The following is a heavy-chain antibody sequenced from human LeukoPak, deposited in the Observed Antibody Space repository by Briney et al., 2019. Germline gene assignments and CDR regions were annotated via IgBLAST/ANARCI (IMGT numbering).Heavy chain of an antibody. D-gene: IGHD4-17*01. CDR1: GFTFSSYA. V-gene: IGHV3-23*01. CDR3: ANHGAVTTGFDY. CDR2: ISGSGGST. Sequence: GGSLRLSCAASGFTFSSYAMSWVRQAPGKGLEWVPAISGSGGSTYYADSVKGRFTISRDNSKNTLYLQMNSLRAEDTAVYYCANHGAVTTGFDYWGQGTLVTVSS. J-gene: IGHJ4*02.